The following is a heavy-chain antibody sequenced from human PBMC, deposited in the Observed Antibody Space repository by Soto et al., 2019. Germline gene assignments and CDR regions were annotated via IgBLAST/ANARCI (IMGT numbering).Heavy chain of an antibody. CDR3: AKESYYDSSCYYSDYFDY. CDR2: ISYDGSNK. J-gene: IGHJ4*02. V-gene: IGHV3-30*18. D-gene: IGHD3-22*01. Sequence: QVQLVESGGGVVQPGRSLRLSCAASGFTFNSYGMHWVRQAPGKGLEWVAVISYDGSNKYYADSVKGRFTISRDNSKNTLYLQMNSLRAEDTDVYYCAKESYYDSSCYYSDYFDYWGQGTRVTVYS. CDR1: GFTFNSYG.